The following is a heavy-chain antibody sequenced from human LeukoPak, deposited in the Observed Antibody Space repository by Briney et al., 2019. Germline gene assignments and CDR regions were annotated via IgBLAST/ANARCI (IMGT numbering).Heavy chain of an antibody. Sequence: GRSLRLSCAASGFTFSSYGMHWVRQAPGKGLEWVAVISYDGSNKYYADSVKGRFTISRDNSKNTLYLQMNSLRAEDTAVYYCAKDYGDYGSVRWYFDLWGRGTLVTVSS. D-gene: IGHD4-17*01. CDR3: AKDYGDYGSVRWYFDL. CDR1: GFTFSSYG. J-gene: IGHJ2*01. V-gene: IGHV3-30*18. CDR2: ISYDGSNK.